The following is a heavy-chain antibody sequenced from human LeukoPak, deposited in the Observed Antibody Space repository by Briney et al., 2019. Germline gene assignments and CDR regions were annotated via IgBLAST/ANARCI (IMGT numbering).Heavy chain of an antibody. J-gene: IGHJ4*02. D-gene: IGHD3-16*01. V-gene: IGHV4-4*09. Sequence: SETLSLTSTVSGGSISSYYWSWIRQPPGKGLEWIGYIYTSGSNNYNPSLKSRVTISVDTSKNQFSLKLSSVTAADTAVYYCVRSPRGGDLNFDYWGQGTLVTVSS. CDR1: GGSISSYY. CDR2: IYTSGSN. CDR3: VRSPRGGDLNFDY.